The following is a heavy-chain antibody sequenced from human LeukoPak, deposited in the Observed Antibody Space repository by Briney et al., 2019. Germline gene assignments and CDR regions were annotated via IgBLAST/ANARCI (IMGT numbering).Heavy chain of an antibody. CDR2: IYYSGST. Sequence: PSETLSLTCIVSGGSISSYYWSWIRQPPGKGLEWIGYIYYSGSTNYNPSLKSRVTISVDTSKNQFSLKLSSVTAADTAVYYCARDPTRTLYFDYWGQGALVTVSS. J-gene: IGHJ4*02. CDR3: ARDPTRTLYFDY. CDR1: GGSISSYY. V-gene: IGHV4-59*01. D-gene: IGHD5-12*01.